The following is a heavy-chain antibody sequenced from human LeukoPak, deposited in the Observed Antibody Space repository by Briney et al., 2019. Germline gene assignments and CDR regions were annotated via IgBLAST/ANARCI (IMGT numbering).Heavy chain of an antibody. V-gene: IGHV4-30-4*01. Sequence: SQTLSLTCTVSGASIRSGDYYWSWLRQPPGKGLEWIGYIYDSGSTYYNPSLKSRITISVDTSENRFSLKLSSVTATDTAVYYCARDCSGGSCYGAFDIWGQGTMVTVSS. D-gene: IGHD2-15*01. J-gene: IGHJ3*02. CDR1: GASIRSGDYY. CDR2: IYDSGST. CDR3: ARDCSGGSCYGAFDI.